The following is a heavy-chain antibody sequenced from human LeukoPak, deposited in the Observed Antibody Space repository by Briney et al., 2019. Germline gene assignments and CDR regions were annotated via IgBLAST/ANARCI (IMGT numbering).Heavy chain of an antibody. J-gene: IGHJ3*02. Sequence: GASVKVSCKASGGTFSSYAISWVRQAPGQGLEWMGRIIPILGIANYAQKFQGRVTITADKSTSTAYMELSSLRSEDTAVYYCAREPRYCTNGVCLKDAFDIWGQGTMVTVSS. CDR2: IIPILGIA. CDR1: GGTFSSYA. D-gene: IGHD2-8*01. CDR3: AREPRYCTNGVCLKDAFDI. V-gene: IGHV1-69*04.